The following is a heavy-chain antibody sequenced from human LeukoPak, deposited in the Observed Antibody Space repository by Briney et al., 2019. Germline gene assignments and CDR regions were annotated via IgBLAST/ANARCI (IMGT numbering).Heavy chain of an antibody. CDR2: IVVGSGNT. D-gene: IGHD3-10*01. V-gene: IGHV1-58*01. CDR3: AAPVRGSGSYYSRMDV. Sequence: GTSVKVSCKASGFTFTSSAVQWVRQARGQRLEWIGWIVVGSGNTNYAQKFQERVTTTRDMSTSTAYMELSSLRSEDTAVYYCAAPVRGSGSYYSRMDVWGQGTTVTVSS. CDR1: GFTFTSSA. J-gene: IGHJ6*02.